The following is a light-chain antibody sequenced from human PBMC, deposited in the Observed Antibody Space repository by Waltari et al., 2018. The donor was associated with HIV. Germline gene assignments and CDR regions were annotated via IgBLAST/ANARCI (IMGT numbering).Light chain of an antibody. Sequence: SALTQPPSASGSPGQSITFSSPTTTLALRAYTYFSWYQHHPGKAPNLIFYVVSNRPSGVLDSCSGSNTGNTAVLPVTALHAEDEADYYCSSYAGSSNWLFGGGTKLTVL. V-gene: IGLV2-8*01. CDR3: SSYAGSSNWL. CDR2: VVS. CDR1: TLALRAYTY. J-gene: IGLJ2*01.